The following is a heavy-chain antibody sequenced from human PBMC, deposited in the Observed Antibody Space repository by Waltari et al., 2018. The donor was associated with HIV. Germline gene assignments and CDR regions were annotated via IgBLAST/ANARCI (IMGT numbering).Heavy chain of an antibody. D-gene: IGHD2-2*01. Sequence: QVQLVESGGGVVQPGMSLSLSCAASGFTFSSSGMHWVRHAPGKGLECVSSIWYDGNKRYYGDSVQGRFTISRDNSRNTLYLQMNRLRAEDTALYYCARGHCSSTSCYYYGMDVWGQGTTVTVSS. CDR3: ARGHCSSTSCYYYGMDV. CDR1: GFTFSSSG. J-gene: IGHJ6*02. V-gene: IGHV3-33*01. CDR2: IWYDGNKR.